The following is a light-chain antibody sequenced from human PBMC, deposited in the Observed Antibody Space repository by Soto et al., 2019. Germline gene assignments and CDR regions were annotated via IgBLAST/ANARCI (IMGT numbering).Light chain of an antibody. J-gene: IGLJ2*01. CDR2: DVS. V-gene: IGLV2-14*01. CDR1: SSDVGGYNY. CDR3: SSYTSSSTLV. Sequence: QSALTQPASVSGSPGQSITISCTGTSSDVGGYNYVSWFQQHTGKAPKLMLYDVSNRPSGVSNRFSGSKSGNTASLTISGLQAEDEADYYCSSYTSSSTLVFGGGTKVTVL.